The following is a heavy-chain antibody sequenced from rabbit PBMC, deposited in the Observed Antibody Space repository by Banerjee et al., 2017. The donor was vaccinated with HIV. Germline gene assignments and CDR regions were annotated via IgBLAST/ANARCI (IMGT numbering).Heavy chain of an antibody. D-gene: IGHD1-1*01. CDR3: ARDDAISGSGWYFNL. V-gene: IGHV1S45*01. Sequence: QEQLEESGGDLVKPEGSLTLTCTASGFSFSSGYWICWVRQAPGKGLEWIACIYAGNSGNIYYANWAKGRFTISKTSSTTVTLRLISLTAADTATYFCARDDAISGSGWYFNLWGPGTLVTVS. CDR2: IYAGNSGNI. CDR1: GFSFSSGYW. J-gene: IGHJ4*01.